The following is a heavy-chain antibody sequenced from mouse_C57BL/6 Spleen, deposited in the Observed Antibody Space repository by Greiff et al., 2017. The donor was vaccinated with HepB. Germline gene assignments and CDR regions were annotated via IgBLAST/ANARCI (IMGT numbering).Heavy chain of an antibody. CDR2: IDPSDSYT. CDR1: GYTFTSYW. Sequence: QVQLQQPGAELVKPGASVKLSCKASGYTFTSYWMQWVKQRPGQGLGWIGEIDPSDSYTNYNQKFKGKATLTVDTSSSTAYMQLSSLTSEDSAVYYCARRGSSLWYFDVWGTGTTVTVSS. J-gene: IGHJ1*03. V-gene: IGHV1-50*01. D-gene: IGHD1-1*01. CDR3: ARRGSSLWYFDV.